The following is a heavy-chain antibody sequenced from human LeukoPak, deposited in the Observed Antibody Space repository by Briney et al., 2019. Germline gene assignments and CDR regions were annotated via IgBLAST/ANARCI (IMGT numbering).Heavy chain of an antibody. J-gene: IGHJ4*02. V-gene: IGHV1-69*04. CDR1: GGTFNIYP. Sequence: ASVKVSCKASGGTFNIYPISWVRQAPGQGLEWMGRIIPSLDIANYAQKFRGRVTITADKSTSTACMELNSLRSEDTAVYFCARAPGYNTKSYRYFDSWGQGTLVTVSS. CDR3: ARAPGYNTKSYRYFDS. CDR2: IIPSLDIA. D-gene: IGHD1-14*01.